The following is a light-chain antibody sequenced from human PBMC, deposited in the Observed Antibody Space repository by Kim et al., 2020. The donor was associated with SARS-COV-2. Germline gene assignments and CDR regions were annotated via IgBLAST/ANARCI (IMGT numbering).Light chain of an antibody. Sequence: ASVGDRVSITCRASNDISTFLAWYQQRPGRAPKLLIYSASNLESGVPSRFSGSGSGTEFTLTISSLQPEDIATYYCQQPTSFPLTFGGGTKVDIK. CDR2: SAS. J-gene: IGKJ4*01. CDR3: QQPTSFPLT. CDR1: NDISTF. V-gene: IGKV1-12*01.